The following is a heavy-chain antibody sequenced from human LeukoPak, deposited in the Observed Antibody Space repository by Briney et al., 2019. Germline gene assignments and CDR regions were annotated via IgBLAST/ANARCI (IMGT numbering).Heavy chain of an antibody. Sequence: PGGSLRLSCAASGFTFSSYAMSRVRQAPGKGLEWVSAISGSGGSTYYADSVKGRFTISRDNSKNTLYLQMNSLSAEDTAVYYCARENNFGSGMDVWGQGTTVTVSS. CDR3: ARENNFGSGMDV. J-gene: IGHJ6*02. V-gene: IGHV3-23*01. CDR1: GFTFSSYA. CDR2: ISGSGGST. D-gene: IGHD3-10*01.